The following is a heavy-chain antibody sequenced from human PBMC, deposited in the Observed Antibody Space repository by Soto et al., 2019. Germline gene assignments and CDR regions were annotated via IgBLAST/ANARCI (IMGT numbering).Heavy chain of an antibody. V-gene: IGHV4-34*01. Sequence: PSETLSLTCALYGGPFGGFYWSWIRQPPGKGLEWIGEINDSGTTNYNPSLKSRVTISADTSKTHFSLRLTSVTAADTAVYYCARETSQNVYSHYGMDVWGQGTTVTVSS. J-gene: IGHJ6*02. CDR1: GGPFGGFY. CDR2: INDSGTT. CDR3: ARETSQNVYSHYGMDV.